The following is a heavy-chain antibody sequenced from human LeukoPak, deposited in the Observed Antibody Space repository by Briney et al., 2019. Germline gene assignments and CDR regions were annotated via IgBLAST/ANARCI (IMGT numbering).Heavy chain of an antibody. CDR2: ISWNSGSI. Sequence: GRSLRLSCAASGFTFDDYAMHWVRQAPGKGLEWVSGISWNSGSIGYADSVKGRFTISRDNAKNSLYLQMNSLRAEDTALYYCAKDKEGWFDPWGQGTLVTVSS. J-gene: IGHJ5*02. CDR1: GFTFDDYA. V-gene: IGHV3-9*01. CDR3: AKDKEGWFDP.